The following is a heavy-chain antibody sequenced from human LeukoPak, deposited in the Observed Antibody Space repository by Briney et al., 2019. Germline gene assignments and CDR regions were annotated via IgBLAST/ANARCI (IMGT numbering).Heavy chain of an antibody. J-gene: IGHJ4*02. D-gene: IGHD1-14*01. Sequence: SETLSLTCTVSGGSISSRPYYWGWVRQPPGKGLEWIGTISYSGTTYYSPSLKSRVTISLDTSKNQFSLKLSSVTAADTAVYYCASRKTGRDYWGQGTLVTVSS. V-gene: IGHV4-39*07. CDR1: GGSISSRPYY. CDR3: ASRKTGRDY. CDR2: ISYSGTT.